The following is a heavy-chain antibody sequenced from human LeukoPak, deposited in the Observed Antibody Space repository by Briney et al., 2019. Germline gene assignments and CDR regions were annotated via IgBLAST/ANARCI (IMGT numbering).Heavy chain of an antibody. D-gene: IGHD1-26*01. V-gene: IGHV3-7*05. CDR1: TFTLNNYW. Sequence: PGGSLRLSCTASTFTLNNYWMSWVRQAPGKGLEWVAHIKQDGSEKYHVDSVKGRFTISRDNAKNSLYLQMNSLRAEDTAVYYCARGFVSGSYFFDYWGQGTLVTVSS. CDR3: ARGFVSGSYFFDY. CDR2: IKQDGSEK. J-gene: IGHJ4*02.